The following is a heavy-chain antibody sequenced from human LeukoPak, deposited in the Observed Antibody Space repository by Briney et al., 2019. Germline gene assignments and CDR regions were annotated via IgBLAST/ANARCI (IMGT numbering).Heavy chain of an antibody. CDR2: ISSSSDTI. CDR1: GFTFRSYS. CDR3: ARDRGPYGSGTYGIEGFDS. J-gene: IGHJ4*02. D-gene: IGHD3-10*01. V-gene: IGHV3-48*02. Sequence: GGSLRLSCAASGFTFRSYSMNWVRQAPGKGLEWLSYISSSSDTIYYARSVRGRFTMSRDNAQSSLYLRMDSLRDEDTAVYYCARDRGPYGSGTYGIEGFDSWGQGTLVTVSS.